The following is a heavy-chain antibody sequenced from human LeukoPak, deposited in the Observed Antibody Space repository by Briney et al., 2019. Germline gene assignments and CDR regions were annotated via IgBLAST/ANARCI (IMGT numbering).Heavy chain of an antibody. CDR1: GYSISSGYY. Sequence: SETLSLTCAVSGYSISSGYYWGWIRQPPGKGLEWIGSFYHSGSTYYNPSLKSRVTISVDTSKNQFSLNLSSVTAADTAVYYCARAEAVGLGIEVGAFDIWGQGTMVTVSS. V-gene: IGHV4-38-2*01. CDR2: FYHSGST. CDR3: ARAEAVGLGIEVGAFDI. D-gene: IGHD1-26*01. J-gene: IGHJ3*02.